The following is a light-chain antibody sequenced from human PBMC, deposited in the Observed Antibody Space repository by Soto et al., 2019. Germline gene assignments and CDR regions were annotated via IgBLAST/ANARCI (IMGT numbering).Light chain of an antibody. V-gene: IGKV1-39*01. J-gene: IGKJ4*01. Sequence: DLQMTQSPSSLSASVGDRVTITCRASQSIGTYLNWYQQKPGKAPKLLIFVASSLQIGVPSRFRGSGSGTDFTLTISGLQPEDIATYCCQQSYSALPLTFGGGTKVEMK. CDR1: QSIGTY. CDR3: QQSYSALPLT. CDR2: VAS.